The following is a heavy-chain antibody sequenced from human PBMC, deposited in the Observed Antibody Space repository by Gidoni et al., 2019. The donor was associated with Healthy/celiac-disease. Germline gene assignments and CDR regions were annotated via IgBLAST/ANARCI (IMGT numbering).Heavy chain of an antibody. CDR3: ARQLGFRELSADYYYYGMDV. J-gene: IGHJ6*02. CDR2: IYPGDSDT. CDR1: GYSFTSYW. V-gene: IGHV5-51*01. D-gene: IGHD3-10*01. Sequence: EVQLVQSGAEVKKPGESLKISCKGSGYSFTSYWIGWVRQMPGKGLEWMGIIYPGDSDTRYSPSFQGQVTISADKSISTAYLQWSSLKASDTAMYYCARQLGFRELSADYYYYGMDVWGQGTTVTVSS.